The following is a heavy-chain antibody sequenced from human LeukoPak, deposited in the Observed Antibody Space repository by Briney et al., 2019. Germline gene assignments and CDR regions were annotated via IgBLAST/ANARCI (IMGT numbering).Heavy chain of an antibody. CDR2: IYHSGST. Sequence: SETLSLTCTVSGGSISSYYWSWIRQPPGKGLEWIGEIYHSGSTNYNPSLKSRVTISVDKSKNQFSLKLSSVTAADTAVYYCARDGTDSSGWYRVWYFDYWGQGTLVTVSS. CDR3: ARDGTDSSGWYRVWYFDY. J-gene: IGHJ4*02. CDR1: GGSISSYY. V-gene: IGHV4-59*12. D-gene: IGHD6-19*01.